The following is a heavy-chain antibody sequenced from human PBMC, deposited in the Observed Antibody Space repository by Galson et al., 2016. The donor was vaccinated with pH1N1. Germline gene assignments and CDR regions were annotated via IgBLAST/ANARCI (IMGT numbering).Heavy chain of an antibody. V-gene: IGHV5-51*03. J-gene: IGHJ4*02. CDR1: GYSFTDYW. CDR3: ARLRGSDFDS. Sequence: QSGAEVKKPGESLKISCKASGYSFTDYWIGWVRQMTGKGLGWMGIIFPGDSDTRYSPSFQGQVTISADKSINTAYLQWSSRKASDTAIYYCARLRGSDFDSWGQGTLVTVST. CDR2: IFPGDSDT. D-gene: IGHD3-16*01.